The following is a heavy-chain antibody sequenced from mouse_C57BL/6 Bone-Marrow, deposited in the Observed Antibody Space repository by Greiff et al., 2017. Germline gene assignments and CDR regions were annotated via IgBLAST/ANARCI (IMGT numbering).Heavy chain of an antibody. D-gene: IGHD2-4*01. CDR1: GYSFTDYN. CDR2: INPNYGTT. V-gene: IGHV1-39*01. J-gene: IGHJ4*01. CDR3: ARGYEYEYAMDY. Sequence: VQLKQSGPELVKPGASVKISCKASGYSFTDYNMNWVKQSHGKSLEWIGVINPNYGTTSYNQKFKGKATLAVDQSSSTAYMQLNSLTSEDAGVYYRARGYEYEYAMDYWGQGTSVTVSS.